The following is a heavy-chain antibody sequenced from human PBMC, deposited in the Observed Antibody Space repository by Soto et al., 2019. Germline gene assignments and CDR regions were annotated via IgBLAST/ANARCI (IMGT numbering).Heavy chain of an antibody. CDR2: IYWDDDK. J-gene: IGHJ4*02. CDR1: GFSLSSTRVA. CDR3: AHSVVAGLGYYFDY. V-gene: IGHV2-5*02. D-gene: IGHD6-19*01. Sequence: QITLKESGPTLVKPTQTLTLTCTFSGFSLSSTRVAVGWIRQPPGKALEWLALIYWDDDKRYSPFLKSRLAITKDASKNHVVPTMINMDPVDTATYYCAHSVVAGLGYYFDYWGQGTLVTVSS.